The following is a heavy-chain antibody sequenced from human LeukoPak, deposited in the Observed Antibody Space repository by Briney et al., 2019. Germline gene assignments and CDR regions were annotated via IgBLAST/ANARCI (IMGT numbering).Heavy chain of an antibody. D-gene: IGHD5-18*01. CDR1: GGSFSGYY. CDR2: IYHSGST. CDR3: ARVYSYGLRYYFDY. Sequence: SETLSLTCAVYGGSFSGYYWSWIRQPPGKGLEWIGEIYHSGSTNYNPSLKSRVTISVDKSKTQFSLKLSSVTAADTAVYYCARVYSYGLRYYFDYWGQGTLVTVSS. V-gene: IGHV4-34*01. J-gene: IGHJ4*02.